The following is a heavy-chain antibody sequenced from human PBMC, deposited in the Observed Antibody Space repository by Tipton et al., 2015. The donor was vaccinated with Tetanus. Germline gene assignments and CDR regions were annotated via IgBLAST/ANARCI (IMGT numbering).Heavy chain of an antibody. D-gene: IGHD3-10*01. J-gene: IGHJ4*02. CDR2: LSYSGRT. V-gene: IGHV4-39*01. Sequence: TLSLTCIVSGGSMSTGGHYGAWVRQSPGQGLEWIGSLSYSGRTYYNPSLKSRVTMSVDTSTKDFSLRLSSVTAADTAVYFCARHPPPYYYGSGSYLDYWGQGTPVTVSS. CDR3: ARHPPPYYYGSGSYLDY. CDR1: GGSMSTGGHY.